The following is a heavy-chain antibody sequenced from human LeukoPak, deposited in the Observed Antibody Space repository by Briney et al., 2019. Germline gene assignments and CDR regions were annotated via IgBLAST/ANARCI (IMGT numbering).Heavy chain of an antibody. J-gene: IGHJ4*02. V-gene: IGHV4-39*01. Sequence: PSETLSLTCTVSGGSISSSNYYWGWIRQPPGKGLEWIGTIYYSGSTYYDPSFKSRVTMSVDTSRNQFSLKLSSVTAADTAVYYCASRVVVVVATPGRGHFDYWGQGILVTVSS. CDR3: ASRVVVVVATPGRGHFDY. D-gene: IGHD2-15*01. CDR1: GGSISSSNYY. CDR2: IYYSGST.